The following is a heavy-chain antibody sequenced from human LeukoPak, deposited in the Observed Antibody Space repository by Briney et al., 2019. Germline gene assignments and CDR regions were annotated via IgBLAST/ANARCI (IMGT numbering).Heavy chain of an antibody. V-gene: IGHV4-38-2*02. CDR1: GYSISSGYF. J-gene: IGHJ4*02. Sequence: SETLSLTCTVSGYSISSGYFWGWMRQPPGKGLEWIGSIHHSGSTYYNPSLKSRVTISVDTSKNQFSLKVRSVTAADTAVYYCVRDVEYWGQGTLVTVSS. CDR3: VRDVEY. CDR2: IHHSGST.